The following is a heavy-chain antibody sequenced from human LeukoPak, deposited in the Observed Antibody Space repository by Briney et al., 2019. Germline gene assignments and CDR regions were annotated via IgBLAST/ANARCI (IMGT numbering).Heavy chain of an antibody. V-gene: IGHV1-8*01. J-gene: IGHJ4*02. D-gene: IGHD3-10*01. CDR2: MDPNSGNT. CDR3: ARSITMVRGVIPVLGY. CDR1: GYTFTSYD. Sequence: ASVKVSCKASGYTFTSYDINWVRQATGQGLEWMGWMDPNSGNTGYAQKFQGRVTMTRNTSISTAYMELSSLRSEDTAVYYCARSITMVRGVIPVLGYWGQGTLVTVSS.